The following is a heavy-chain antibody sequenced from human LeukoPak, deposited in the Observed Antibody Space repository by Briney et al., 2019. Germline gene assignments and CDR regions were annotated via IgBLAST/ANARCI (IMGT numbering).Heavy chain of an antibody. CDR3: ARATYCSGDSCYSGIFDY. Sequence: KPSETLSLTCAVYGGSFSGYYWSWIRQPPGKGLEWIGEINHSGSTNYNPSLKSRVTISVDTSKNQFSLKLSSVTAADTAVYYCARATYCSGDSCYSGIFDYWGQGTLVTVSS. J-gene: IGHJ4*02. CDR1: GGSFSGYY. D-gene: IGHD2-15*01. V-gene: IGHV4-34*01. CDR2: INHSGST.